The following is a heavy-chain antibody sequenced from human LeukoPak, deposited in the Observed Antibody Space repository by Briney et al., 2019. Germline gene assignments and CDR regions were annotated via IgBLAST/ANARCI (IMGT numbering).Heavy chain of an antibody. Sequence: GGSLRVSCAASGFTFSSYWMNWARQAPGKGLEWVASINHNGNVSYYVDSVKGRFTISRDNAKNSLYLQMSNLRAEDTAVYFCARGGGLDVWGQGATVTVSS. CDR3: ARGGGLDV. CDR2: INHNGNVS. D-gene: IGHD3-16*01. CDR1: GFTFSSYW. V-gene: IGHV3-7*03. J-gene: IGHJ6*02.